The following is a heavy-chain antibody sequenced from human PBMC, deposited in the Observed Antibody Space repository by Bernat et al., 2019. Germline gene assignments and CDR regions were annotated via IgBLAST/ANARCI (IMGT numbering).Heavy chain of an antibody. D-gene: IGHD2-2*01. V-gene: IGHV5-51*01. CDR3: ARRGYCSSTSCYAFDY. J-gene: IGHJ4*02. Sequence: EVQLVQSGAEVKKPGESLKISCKGSGYSFTSYWIGWVRQMPGKGLEWMGIIYPGDSDTRYSPSFQGQVTISADKSISTAYLQWSSLKASDTAMYYCARRGYCSSTSCYAFDYWGQGTLVSVSP. CDR1: GYSFTSYW. CDR2: IYPGDSDT.